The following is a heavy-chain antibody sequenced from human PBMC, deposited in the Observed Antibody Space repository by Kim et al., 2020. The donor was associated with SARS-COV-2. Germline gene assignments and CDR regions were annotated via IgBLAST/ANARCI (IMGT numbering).Heavy chain of an antibody. CDR2: ISYDGSNK. J-gene: IGHJ6*02. CDR3: AGDPWSRLRGLTYSYYGMDV. V-gene: IGHV3-30-3*01. Sequence: GGSLRLSCAASGFTFSNCAIHWVRQAPGKGLEWVAVISYDGSNKNYADSVKGRFTISRDNSKNTLYLQMNSLRAEDTALYYCAGDPWSRLRGLTYSYYGMDVWGQGTTVTVSS. CDR1: GFTFSNCA. D-gene: IGHD3-10*01.